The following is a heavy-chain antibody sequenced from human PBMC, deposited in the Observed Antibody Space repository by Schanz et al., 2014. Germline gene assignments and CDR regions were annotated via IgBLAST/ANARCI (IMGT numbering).Heavy chain of an antibody. CDR1: GYTLSAYS. CDR2: VNPSVRGT. D-gene: IGHD5-12*01. V-gene: IGHV1-46*01. CDR3: ARGPLGTSP. Sequence: QVQLVQSGTQVKKPGASVKVSCKASGYTLSAYSLHWVRQAPGQGLEWMGIVNPSVRGTHFARECQGRVTVTSDTSTSTASMELSSLKSEDTAVYYCARGPLGTSPWGQGTLVTVSS. J-gene: IGHJ5*02.